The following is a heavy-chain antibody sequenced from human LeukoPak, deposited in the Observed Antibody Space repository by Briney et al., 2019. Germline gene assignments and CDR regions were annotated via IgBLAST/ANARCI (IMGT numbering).Heavy chain of an antibody. Sequence: PGRSLRLSCAASGFTFDDYAMHWVRQAPGKGLEWVSGISWNSGSIGYGDSVKGRFTISRDDAKNSLYLQMNSLRAEDTALYYCATMITSESYDYWGQGTLVTVSS. D-gene: IGHD1-26*01. CDR1: GFTFDDYA. J-gene: IGHJ4*02. V-gene: IGHV3-9*01. CDR2: ISWNSGSI. CDR3: ATMITSESYDY.